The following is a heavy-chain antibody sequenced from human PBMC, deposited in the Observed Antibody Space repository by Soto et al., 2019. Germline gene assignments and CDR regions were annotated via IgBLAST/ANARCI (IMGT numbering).Heavy chain of an antibody. V-gene: IGHV4-59*01. CDR1: GGSLSSYY. Sequence: SETLSLTCTVSGGSLSSYYLSWIRPPPGKGLEWIGYIYYSGSTNYNPSLKSRVTISVDTSKNQFSLKLSSVTAADTAVYYCARGNQAHYDILTGYPLRGYYYYGMDVWGQGTTVTVS. CDR3: ARGNQAHYDILTGYPLRGYYYYGMDV. D-gene: IGHD3-9*01. J-gene: IGHJ6*02. CDR2: IYYSGST.